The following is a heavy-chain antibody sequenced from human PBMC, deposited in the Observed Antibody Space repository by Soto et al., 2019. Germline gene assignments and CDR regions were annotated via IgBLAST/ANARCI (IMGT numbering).Heavy chain of an antibody. CDR2: IYYSGST. CDR3: ARHTTDPYVPFTHTDY. V-gene: IGHV4-39*01. CDR1: GGSISSSSYY. J-gene: IGHJ4*02. Sequence: SETLSLTCTVSGGSISSSSYYWGWIRQPPGKGLEWIGSIYYSGSTYYNPSLKSRVTISVDTSKNQFSLKLSSVTAADTAVYYCARHTTDPYVPFTHTDYWGQGTLVTVSS. D-gene: IGHD3-16*01.